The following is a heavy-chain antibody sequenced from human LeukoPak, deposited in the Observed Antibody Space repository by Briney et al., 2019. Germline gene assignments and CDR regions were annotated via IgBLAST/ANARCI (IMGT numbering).Heavy chain of an antibody. Sequence: GESLKLSCAASGFTFSGSAMHWVRQASGKGLEWVGRIRSKANSYATANAASVKGRFTISRDDSKNTAYLQMNSLKTEDTAVYYCTIRGGDSYYYYMDVWGKGTTVTVSS. CDR1: GFTFSGSA. CDR3: TIRGGDSYYYYMDV. J-gene: IGHJ6*03. D-gene: IGHD2-21*01. CDR2: IRSKANSYAT. V-gene: IGHV3-73*01.